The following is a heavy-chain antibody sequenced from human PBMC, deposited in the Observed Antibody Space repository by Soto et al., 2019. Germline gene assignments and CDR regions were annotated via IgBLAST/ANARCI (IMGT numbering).Heavy chain of an antibody. V-gene: IGHV4-4*07. CDR2: VSISGST. D-gene: IGHD4-17*01. Sequence: SETLSLTCTVSGGSIRNYYWSWSRQPAGKGLEWIGRVSISGSTNYTPSLKSRVTMSIDTSKNQFSLKLSSVTAADTAVYYCARETYGDPYFDYWGQGTLVTVSS. CDR1: GGSIRNYY. J-gene: IGHJ4*02. CDR3: ARETYGDPYFDY.